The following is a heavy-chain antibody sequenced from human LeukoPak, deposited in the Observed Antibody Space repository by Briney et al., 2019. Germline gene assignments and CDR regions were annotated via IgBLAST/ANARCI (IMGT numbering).Heavy chain of an antibody. CDR2: IYYSGST. V-gene: IGHV4-61*08. CDR3: ARDTYSSGWSEFDY. J-gene: IGHJ4*02. D-gene: IGHD6-19*01. CDR1: GGSISSGDYY. Sequence: PSQTLSLTRTVSGGSISSGDYYWSWIRQPPGKGLEWIGYIYYSGSTNYNPSLKSRVTISVDTSKNQFSLKLSSVTAADTAVYYCARDTYSSGWSEFDYWGQGTLVTVSS.